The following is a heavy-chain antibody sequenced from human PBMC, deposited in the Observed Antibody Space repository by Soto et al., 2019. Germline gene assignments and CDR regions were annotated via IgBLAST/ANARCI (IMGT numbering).Heavy chain of an antibody. Sequence: SVKVSCKAFGGTFSSYAICWVRQAPGQGLEWMGGIIPMCDSTNYAQKFQGRVTITADESTSTAFMELSSLRSEDTAVYYCARRVVVTSVRDIAYYYYGLDVWGQGTTVTVSS. CDR2: IIPMCDST. CDR1: GGTFSSYA. J-gene: IGHJ6*02. CDR3: ARRVVVTSVRDIAYYYYGLDV. V-gene: IGHV1-69*13. D-gene: IGHD2-21*02.